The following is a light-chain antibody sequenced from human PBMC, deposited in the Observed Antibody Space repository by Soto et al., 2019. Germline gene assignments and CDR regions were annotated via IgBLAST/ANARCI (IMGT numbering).Light chain of an antibody. V-gene: IGKV3D-20*01. CDR3: QQYGSSRWT. Sequence: EIVLTKSPATLSLSQGERATLSCGASQSVSSSYLAWYQQKPGLAPRLLIYDASSRATGIPDRFSGSGSGTDFTLTISRLEPEDFAVYYCQQYGSSRWTFGQGTKVDI. CDR1: QSVSSSY. J-gene: IGKJ1*01. CDR2: DAS.